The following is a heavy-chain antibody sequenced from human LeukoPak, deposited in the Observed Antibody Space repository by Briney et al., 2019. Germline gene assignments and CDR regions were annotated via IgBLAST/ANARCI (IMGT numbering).Heavy chain of an antibody. D-gene: IGHD3-22*01. CDR3: ARQGYDSSGYYYFDY. CDR1: GYSFTSYW. V-gene: IGHV5-51*01. CDR2: IYPGDSDT. Sequence: GESLKISCKGSGYSFTSYWIGWVRQMPGQGLEWMGIIYPGDSDTRYSPSFQGQVTISADKSISTAYLQWSSLKASDTAMYYCARQGYDSSGYYYFDYWGQGTLVTVSS. J-gene: IGHJ4*02.